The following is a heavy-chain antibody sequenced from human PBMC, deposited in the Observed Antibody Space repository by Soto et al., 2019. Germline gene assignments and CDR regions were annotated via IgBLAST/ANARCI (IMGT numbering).Heavy chain of an antibody. D-gene: IGHD3-22*01. CDR1: GYTFTSYG. V-gene: IGHV1-18*01. J-gene: IGHJ5*02. Sequence: ASVKVSCKASGYTFTSYGISWVRQAPGQGLEWMGWISAYNGNTNYAQKLQGRVTMTTDTSTSTAYMELRSLRVDDTGVYYCVREDSFRDSSAPWGQGTLVTVSS. CDR2: ISAYNGNT. CDR3: VREDSFRDSSAP.